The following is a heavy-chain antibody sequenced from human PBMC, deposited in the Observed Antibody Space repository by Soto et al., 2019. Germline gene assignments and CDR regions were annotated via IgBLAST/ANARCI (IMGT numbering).Heavy chain of an antibody. Sequence: GGSLRLSCAASGFTFSSYAMHWVRQAPGKGLEWVAVISYDGSNKYYADSVKGRFTISRDNSKNTLYLQMNSLRAEDTAVYYCARERGAMVTHVFDYWGQGTLVTVSS. CDR1: GFTFSSYA. CDR3: ARERGAMVTHVFDY. J-gene: IGHJ4*02. V-gene: IGHV3-30-3*01. D-gene: IGHD5-18*01. CDR2: ISYDGSNK.